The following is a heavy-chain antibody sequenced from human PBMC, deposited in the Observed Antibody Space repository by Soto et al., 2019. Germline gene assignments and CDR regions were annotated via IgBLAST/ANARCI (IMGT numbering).Heavy chain of an antibody. V-gene: IGHV3-30*03. CDR1: GFTVSTYG. J-gene: IGHJ4*02. CDR3: SGEVASRY. D-gene: IGHD2-21*01. Sequence: QVQLVESGGGVVQPGRSLRLSCAVSGFTVSTYGMHWVRQAPGKGLEWVAVISRDGGTKYYADSVKGRFTISRDNSRNTLFLDMNSLRSDDLAVYYCSGEVASRYWGQGTLVTVSS. CDR2: ISRDGGTK.